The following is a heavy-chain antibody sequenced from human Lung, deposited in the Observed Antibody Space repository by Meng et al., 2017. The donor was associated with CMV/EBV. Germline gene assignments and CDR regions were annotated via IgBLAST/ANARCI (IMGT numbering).Heavy chain of an antibody. CDR3: ARESSGSFVLDV. CDR1: GFTFRTCA. V-gene: IGHV3-23*03. J-gene: IGHJ6*02. Sequence: SCATSGFTFRTCAMSWVRQSPGKGLEWVSIVYSGGTTTHHADPVRGRITVSRDNAENSLYLHMNGLRAEDTAVYFCARESSGSFVLDVWGQGTTVTGSS. CDR2: VYSGGTTT. D-gene: IGHD3-22*01.